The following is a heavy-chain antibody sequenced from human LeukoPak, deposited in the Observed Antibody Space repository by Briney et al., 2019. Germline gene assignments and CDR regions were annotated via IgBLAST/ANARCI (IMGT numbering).Heavy chain of an antibody. CDR2: ISGSVGST. Sequence: GGSLRLSCAASGFTFSSYAMNWVRQAPGKGLGWVSGISGSVGSTDYADSVTGRFTISRDNSKNTLFLQMDSLRAEDTAVYYCAKGRWLQFGTSYFDYWGQGTLVTVSS. J-gene: IGHJ4*02. CDR3: AKGRWLQFGTSYFDY. D-gene: IGHD5-24*01. CDR1: GFTFSSYA. V-gene: IGHV3-23*01.